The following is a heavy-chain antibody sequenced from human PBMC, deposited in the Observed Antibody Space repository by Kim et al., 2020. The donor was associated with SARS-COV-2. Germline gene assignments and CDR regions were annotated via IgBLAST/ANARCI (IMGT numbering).Heavy chain of an antibody. D-gene: IGHD6-25*01. J-gene: IGHJ4*02. CDR2: SEK. CDR3: ATGGGNFDF. V-gene: IGHV3-7*03. Sequence: SEKYYVDSVKGRFTISRDNAKNSLHLQMSSLRAEDTAIYYCATGGGNFDFWGQGTLVTVSS.